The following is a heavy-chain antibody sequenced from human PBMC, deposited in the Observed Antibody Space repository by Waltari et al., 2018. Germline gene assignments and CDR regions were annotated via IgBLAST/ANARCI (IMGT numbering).Heavy chain of an antibody. CDR1: GFTFGNYW. V-gene: IGHV3-7*01. CDR2: IMTDGREE. J-gene: IGHJ3*02. D-gene: IGHD3-22*01. Sequence: EVQLVESGGGLVQPGGSLRLSCAASGFTFGNYWMRWVRQAPGKGLEWVANIMTDGREEYYVDSVRGRFTISRDNAKNSLYLQMNSLRPEDTAVYYCVRDQWFAFDIWGQGTMVTVSS. CDR3: VRDQWFAFDI.